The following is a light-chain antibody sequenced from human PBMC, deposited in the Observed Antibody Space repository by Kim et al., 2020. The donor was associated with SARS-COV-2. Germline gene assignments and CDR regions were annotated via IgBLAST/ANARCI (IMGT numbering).Light chain of an antibody. Sequence: GQSVNISCTGNSSDVGGYNFVSWYQQHPGKAPKLMIYDVNKRPSGVPDRFSGSKSGNTASLTISGLQAEDEADYYCCSYAGSYTLVFGGGTKLTVL. V-gene: IGLV2-11*01. CDR3: CSYAGSYTLV. CDR2: DVN. J-gene: IGLJ2*01. CDR1: SSDVGGYNF.